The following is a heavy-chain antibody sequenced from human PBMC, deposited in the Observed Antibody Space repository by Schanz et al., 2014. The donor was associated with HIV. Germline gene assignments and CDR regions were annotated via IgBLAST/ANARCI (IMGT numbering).Heavy chain of an antibody. J-gene: IGHJ6*02. CDR1: GFTFSDHY. D-gene: IGHD6-19*01. CDR3: ASPSVAATFYYYGMDV. V-gene: IGHV3-66*01. CDR2: IYRGGIT. Sequence: EVQLVESGGGLVKPGGSLRLSCAASGFTFSDHYMDWVRQAPGKGLEWVSIIYRGGITNYADSVKGRFTVSRDNSKNTVYLQINSLRAEDTAVYYCASPSVAATFYYYGMDVWGQGTTVTVSS.